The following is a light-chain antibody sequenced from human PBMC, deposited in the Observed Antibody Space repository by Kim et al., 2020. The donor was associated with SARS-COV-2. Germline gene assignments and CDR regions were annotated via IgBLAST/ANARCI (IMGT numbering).Light chain of an antibody. CDR3: QQYDEALFWT. J-gene: IGKJ1*01. CDR2: GAS. Sequence: EIVLTQSPGTLSLSPGERATLSCRASQSVSSTFLAWYQQKPGQAPRLLIYGASSRATDIPDRFSGSGSGTDFTLTISRLESDDFAVYYCQQYDEALFWTFGQGTKVDIK. CDR1: QSVSSTF. V-gene: IGKV3-20*01.